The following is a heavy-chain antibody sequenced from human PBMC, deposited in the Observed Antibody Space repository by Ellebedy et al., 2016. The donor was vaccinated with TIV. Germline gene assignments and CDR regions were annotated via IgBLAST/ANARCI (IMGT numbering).Heavy chain of an antibody. D-gene: IGHD3-3*01. Sequence: AASVKVSCKASGYSFTNYGMSWVRQAPGQGLEWMGWISAFSGNTKYTQKFQGSVTMTSDTTTSTAYMELRSLRSDDTAVYYCARPYYDFWSGYYSGPFDYWGQGTLVTVSS. CDR1: GYSFTNYG. CDR2: ISAFSGNT. J-gene: IGHJ4*02. V-gene: IGHV1-18*04. CDR3: ARPYYDFWSGYYSGPFDY.